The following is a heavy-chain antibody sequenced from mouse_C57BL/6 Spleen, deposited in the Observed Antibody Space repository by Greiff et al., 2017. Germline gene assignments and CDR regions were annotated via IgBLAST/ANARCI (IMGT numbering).Heavy chain of an antibody. CDR2: IDPSDSYT. CDR3: ARSDLLEGGFAY. D-gene: IGHD1-1*01. J-gene: IGHJ3*01. Sequence: QVQLQQPGAELVMPGASVKLSCKASGYTFTSYWMHWVKQRPGQGLEWIGEIDPSDSYTNYNQKFKGKSTLTVDKSSSTAYMQLSSLASEDSAVYYCARSDLLEGGFAYWGQGTLVTVSA. CDR1: GYTFTSYW. V-gene: IGHV1-69*01.